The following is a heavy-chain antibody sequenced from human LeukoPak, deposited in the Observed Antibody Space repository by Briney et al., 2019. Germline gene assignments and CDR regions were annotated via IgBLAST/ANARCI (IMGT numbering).Heavy chain of an antibody. CDR3: AKDRTGQHGDYGVGIFDY. J-gene: IGHJ4*02. V-gene: IGHV3-23*01. CDR1: GFTFSSDA. Sequence: GGSLRLSCAASGFTFSSDAMSWVRQAPGKGLEWVSAISGSGGSTYYADSVKGRFTISRDNSKNTLYLQMNSLRAEDTAVYYCAKDRTGQHGDYGVGIFDYWGQGTLVTVSS. CDR2: ISGSGGST. D-gene: IGHD4-17*01.